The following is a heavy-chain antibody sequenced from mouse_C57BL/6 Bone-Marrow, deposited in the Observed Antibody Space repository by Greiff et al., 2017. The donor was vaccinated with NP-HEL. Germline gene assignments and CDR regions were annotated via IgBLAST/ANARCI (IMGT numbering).Heavy chain of an antibody. CDR2: IHPNSGST. Sequence: QVQLQQSGAELVKPGASVKLSCKASGYTFTSYWMHWVKQRPGQGLEWIGMIHPNSGSTNYNEKFKSKATLTVDKSSSTAYMQLSSLTSEDSAVYYCARDDKGYAMDYWGQGTSVTVSS. J-gene: IGHJ4*01. CDR1: GYTFTSYW. V-gene: IGHV1-64*01. CDR3: ARDDKGYAMDY.